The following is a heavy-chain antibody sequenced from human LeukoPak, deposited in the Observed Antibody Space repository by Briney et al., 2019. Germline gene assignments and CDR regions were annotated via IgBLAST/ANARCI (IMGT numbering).Heavy chain of an antibody. J-gene: IGHJ6*03. CDR1: GFTFSSYW. V-gene: IGHV3-7*01. D-gene: IGHD3-3*01. Sequence: GGSLRLSCAASGFTFSSYWMSWVRQAPGKGLEWVANIKQDGSEKYYVDSVKGRFTISRDNAKNSLYLQMNSLRAEDTAVYYCAREGAYDFWSGYYYYYYMTSGAKGPRSPSP. CDR2: IKQDGSEK. CDR3: AREGAYDFWSGYYYYYYMTS.